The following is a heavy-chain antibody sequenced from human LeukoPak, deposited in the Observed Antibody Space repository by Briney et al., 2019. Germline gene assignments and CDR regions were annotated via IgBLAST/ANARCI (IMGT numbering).Heavy chain of an antibody. CDR2: IRSKAYGGTT. V-gene: IGHV3-49*03. J-gene: IGHJ4*02. D-gene: IGHD4-23*01. Sequence: GGSLRLSCTASGFTFGDYAMSWFRQAPGKGLEWVGFIRSKAYGGTTEYAASVKGRFTISRDDSKSIAYLQMNSLKTEDTAVYYCTRDPLKENDYGGTYWGQGTLVTVSS. CDR3: TRDPLKENDYGGTY. CDR1: GFTFGDYA.